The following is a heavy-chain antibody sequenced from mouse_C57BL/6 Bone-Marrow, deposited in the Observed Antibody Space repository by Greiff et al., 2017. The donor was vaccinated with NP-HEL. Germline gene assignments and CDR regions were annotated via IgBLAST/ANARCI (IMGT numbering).Heavy chain of an antibody. V-gene: IGHV14-1*01. Sequence: EVQLQQSGAELVRPGASVKLSCTASGFNIKDYHMHWVKQRPEQGLEWIGRIDPEDGDTEYAPKFQGKATMTADTSSNTAYLQLSSLTSEDTAVYYCTKDDGYYYYYAMDYWGQGTSVTVSS. J-gene: IGHJ4*01. CDR2: IDPEDGDT. CDR3: TKDDGYYYYYAMDY. D-gene: IGHD2-3*01. CDR1: GFNIKDYH.